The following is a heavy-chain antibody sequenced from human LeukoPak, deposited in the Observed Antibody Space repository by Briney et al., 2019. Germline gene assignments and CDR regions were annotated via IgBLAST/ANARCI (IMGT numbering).Heavy chain of an antibody. CDR1: GGTFSSYA. CDR3: ARDLAVPGTARGY. CDR2: INTNTGNP. J-gene: IGHJ4*02. V-gene: IGHV7-4-1*01. D-gene: IGHD6-19*01. Sequence: GASVKVSCKASGGTFSSYAISWMRQAPGQGLEWMGGINTNTGNPTYAQDFTGRFVFSLDSSVTTAYLQIDSVQADDTAVYFCARDLAVPGTARGYWGQGTLVTVSS.